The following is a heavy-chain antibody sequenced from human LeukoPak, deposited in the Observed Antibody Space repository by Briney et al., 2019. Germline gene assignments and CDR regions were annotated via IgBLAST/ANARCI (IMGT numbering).Heavy chain of an antibody. CDR2: INHSGST. CDR3: ARGRGYYYDSSGYYSPLWY. Sequence: SETLSLTCAVYGGSFSGYYWSWIRQPPGKGLEWIGEINHSGSTNYNPSLKSRVTISVDTPKNQFSLKLSSVTAADTAVYYCARGRGYYYDSSGYYSPLWYWGQGTLVTVSS. J-gene: IGHJ4*02. CDR1: GGSFSGYY. V-gene: IGHV4-34*01. D-gene: IGHD3-22*01.